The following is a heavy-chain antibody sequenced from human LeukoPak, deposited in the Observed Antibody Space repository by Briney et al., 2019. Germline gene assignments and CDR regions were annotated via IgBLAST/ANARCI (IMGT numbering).Heavy chain of an antibody. V-gene: IGHV3-53*01. CDR2: IYSGGST. D-gene: IGHD2-2*01. CDR3: ARAPMYCSSTSCYLDY. CDR1: GFTVSSNY. J-gene: IGHJ4*02. Sequence: PGGSLRLSCAASGFTVSSNYMSWVRQAPGKGLEWVSVIYSGGSTYYADSVKGRFTISRDNSKNTLYLQMNSLRAEDTAVYYCARAPMYCSSTSCYLDYWGQGTLVTVSS.